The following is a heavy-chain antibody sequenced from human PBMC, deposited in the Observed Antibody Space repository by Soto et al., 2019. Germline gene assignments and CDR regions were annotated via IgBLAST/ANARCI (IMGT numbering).Heavy chain of an antibody. D-gene: IGHD6-6*01. J-gene: IGHJ5*02. Sequence: QVQLLQSGPEVKKPGASVKVSCRASNYAFSTYGIMWVRQAPGQGLEWLGWISAGKGNTNYAQRFQDRITLTTHTSTITAYMELRSLRSDDTAVYYCARDPYHSRSNQWNWFDPCGKGTLVTVSS. CDR1: NYAFSTYG. V-gene: IGHV1-18*01. CDR3: ARDPYHSRSNQWNWFDP. CDR2: ISAGKGNT.